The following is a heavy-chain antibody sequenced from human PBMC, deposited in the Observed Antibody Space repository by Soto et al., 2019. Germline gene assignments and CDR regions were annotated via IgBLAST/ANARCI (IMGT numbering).Heavy chain of an antibody. CDR3: AREAPYCTSATCTNFYDMDV. CDR2: IIPILNSP. J-gene: IGHJ6*02. Sequence: ASVKVSCKASGGTFGSYAITWVRRAPGQGLEWLGGIIPILNSPAYAQKFQARVVITADEITNTAYMELNSLRFDDTAVYYCAREAPYCTSATCTNFYDMDVWGQGTTVTVSS. V-gene: IGHV1-69*13. D-gene: IGHD2-2*01. CDR1: GGTFGSYA.